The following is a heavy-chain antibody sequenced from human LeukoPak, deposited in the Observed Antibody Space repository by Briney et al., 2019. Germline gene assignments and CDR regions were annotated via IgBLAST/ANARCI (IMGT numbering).Heavy chain of an antibody. CDR3: AKVYSSGWYSPTFDY. J-gene: IGHJ4*02. CDR1: GFTFSSYA. D-gene: IGHD6-19*01. Sequence: PGGSLRLSCAASGFTFSSYAMSWVRQAPGKGLEWVSAISGSGGSTYYADSVKGRFTISRDNSKNTLYLQMNSLRVEDTAVYYCAKVYSSGWYSPTFDYWGQGTLVTVSS. V-gene: IGHV3-23*01. CDR2: ISGSGGST.